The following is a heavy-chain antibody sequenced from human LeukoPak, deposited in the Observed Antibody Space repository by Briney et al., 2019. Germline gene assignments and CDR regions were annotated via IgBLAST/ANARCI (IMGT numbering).Heavy chain of an antibody. CDR3: ARDKAATIGNWFDP. J-gene: IGHJ5*02. V-gene: IGHV4-31*03. CDR1: GGSISSGGYY. Sequence: TLSLTCTVSGGSISSGGYYWSWIRQHPGKGLEWIGYIYYSGSTNYNPSLKSRVTISVDKSKNQFSLKLSSVTAADTAVYYCARDKAATIGNWFDPWGQGTLVTVSS. CDR2: IYYSGST. D-gene: IGHD5-12*01.